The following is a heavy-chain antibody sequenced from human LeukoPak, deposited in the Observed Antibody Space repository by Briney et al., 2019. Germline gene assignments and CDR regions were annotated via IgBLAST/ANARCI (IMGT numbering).Heavy chain of an antibody. CDR3: ARGRGMATISPYYFDY. J-gene: IGHJ4*02. V-gene: IGHV4-34*01. D-gene: IGHD5-12*01. CDR1: GGSFSGYY. Sequence: SETLSLTCAVYGGSFSGYYWSWIRQPPGKGLEWIGEINHSGSTNYNPSLKSRVTISVDTSKNQFSLKLSSVTAADTAVYYCARGRGMATISPYYFDYWGQGTLVTVSS. CDR2: INHSGST.